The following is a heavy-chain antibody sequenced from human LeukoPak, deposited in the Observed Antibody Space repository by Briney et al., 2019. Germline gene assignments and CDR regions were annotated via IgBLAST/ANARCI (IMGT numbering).Heavy chain of an antibody. D-gene: IGHD5-12*01. CDR3: ARDLGIVATTPTYYFDY. Sequence: GGSLRLSCAASGFTFSSYGMHWVRRAPGKGLEWVAVIWYDGSNKYYADSVKGRFTISRDNSKNTLYLQMNSLTAEDTAVYYCARDLGIVATTPTYYFDYWGQGTLVTVSS. CDR2: IWYDGSNK. J-gene: IGHJ4*02. CDR1: GFTFSSYG. V-gene: IGHV3-33*01.